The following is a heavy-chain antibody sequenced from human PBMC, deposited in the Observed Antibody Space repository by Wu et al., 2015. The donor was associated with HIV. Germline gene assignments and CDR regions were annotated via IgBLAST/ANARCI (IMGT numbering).Heavy chain of an antibody. V-gene: IGHV1-2*02. J-gene: IGHJ4*02. CDR2: ISPNSGGS. D-gene: IGHD3-22*01. CDR1: AYTFTAYY. Sequence: LVQSGSQMKKPGASVKVSCKASAYTFTAYYIHWVRQAPGQGLEWMGWISPNSGGSNYAPKFQGRFTLTRDTSINTAYMELRRLTSDDTAVYYCARAGGRDYYDSSGYYRWWGQGTLVTVSS. CDR3: ARAGGRDYYDSSGYYRW.